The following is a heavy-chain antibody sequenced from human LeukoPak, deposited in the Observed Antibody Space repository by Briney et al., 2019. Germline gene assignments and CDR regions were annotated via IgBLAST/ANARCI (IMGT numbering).Heavy chain of an antibody. CDR1: GVSISSGGFS. D-gene: IGHD4-17*01. Sequence: SETLSLTCAVSGVSISSGGFSWSWIRQAPGKGLEWVGFMYYSGSTHYNPSLKSRVTVLLDTSKNQFSLNLSSVTAADTAVYYCVRGFDYAFYDWGQGTLVTVSS. V-gene: IGHV4-30-4*07. CDR2: MYYSGST. CDR3: VRGFDYAFYD. J-gene: IGHJ4*02.